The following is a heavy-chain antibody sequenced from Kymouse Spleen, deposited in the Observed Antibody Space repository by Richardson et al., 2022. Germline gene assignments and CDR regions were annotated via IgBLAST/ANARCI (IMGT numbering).Heavy chain of an antibody. D-gene: IGHD3-10*01. CDR1: GFTFSSYG. Sequence: QVQLVESGGGVVQPGRSLRLSCAASGFTFSSYGMHWVRQAPGKGLEWVAVISYDGSNKYYADSVKGRFTISRDNSKNTLYLQMNSLRAEDTAVYYCAKSGGSGSYYNPPFDYWGQGTLVTVSS. V-gene: IGHV3-30*18. J-gene: IGHJ4*02. CDR3: AKSGGSGSYYNPPFDY. CDR2: ISYDGSNK.